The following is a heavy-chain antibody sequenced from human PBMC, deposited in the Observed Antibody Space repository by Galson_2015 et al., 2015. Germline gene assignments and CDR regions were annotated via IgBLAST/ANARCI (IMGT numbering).Heavy chain of an antibody. Sequence: SLRLSCAASGFTFSIYAMTWVRQAPGKGLEWVSGISGSGDSTYYADSVKGRFTISRDNSKNTLYLQMNSLRAEDTAVYYCAKGLSWGAFDIWGQGTMVTVSS. J-gene: IGHJ3*02. D-gene: IGHD3-16*01. CDR3: AKGLSWGAFDI. CDR1: GFTFSIYA. V-gene: IGHV3-23*01. CDR2: ISGSGDST.